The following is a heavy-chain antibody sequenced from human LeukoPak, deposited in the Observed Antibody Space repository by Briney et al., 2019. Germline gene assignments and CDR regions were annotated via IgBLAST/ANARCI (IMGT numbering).Heavy chain of an antibody. D-gene: IGHD1-1*01. V-gene: IGHV3-30*02. CDR2: IRYDGSNK. CDR3: AHQKELDYYFDY. CDR1: GFTFSSYG. Sequence: PGGSLRLSCAASGFTFSSYGMHWVRQAPGKGLEWVAFIRYDGSNKYYADSVKGRFTISRDNSKNTLYLQMNSLRAEDTAVYYCAHQKELDYYFDYWGQGTLVTVSS. J-gene: IGHJ4*02.